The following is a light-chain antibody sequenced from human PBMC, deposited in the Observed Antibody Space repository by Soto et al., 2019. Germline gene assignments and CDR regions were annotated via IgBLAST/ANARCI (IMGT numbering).Light chain of an antibody. J-gene: IGKJ1*01. CDR1: QTINRW. V-gene: IGKV1-5*03. Sequence: DIQMTQSPSTLYASVGDTVIITCRASQTINRWLAWYQQKSGKAPKVLIYMASNLERGAASRFSGSGSGTEFPLPSSNLQPDDVANYYCLQYLRYPLTFGQGNKVEIK. CDR3: LQYLRYPLT. CDR2: MAS.